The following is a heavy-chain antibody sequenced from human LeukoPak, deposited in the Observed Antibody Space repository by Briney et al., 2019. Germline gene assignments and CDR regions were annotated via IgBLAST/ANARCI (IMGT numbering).Heavy chain of an antibody. J-gene: IGHJ3*02. V-gene: IGHV4-39*01. CDR1: GGSISSSSYY. D-gene: IGHD3-9*01. CDR3: ARQRRYFDWFPLRDAFDI. Sequence: SETLSLTCTVSGGSISSSSYYWGWIRQPPGKGLEWIGSIYYSGSTYYNPSLKSRVTISVDTSKNQFSLKLSSVTAADTAVSYCARQRRYFDWFPLRDAFDIWGQGTMVTVSS. CDR2: IYYSGST.